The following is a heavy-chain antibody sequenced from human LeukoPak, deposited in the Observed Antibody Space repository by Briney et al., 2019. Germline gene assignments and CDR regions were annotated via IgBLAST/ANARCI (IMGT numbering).Heavy chain of an antibody. CDR2: IRYDGSNK. D-gene: IGHD3-3*01. CDR1: GFTFSSYG. J-gene: IGHJ4*02. CDR3: ARDGDYDFWSGYFGYFDY. Sequence: GGSPRLSCAASGFTFSSYGMHWVRQAPGKGLEWVAFIRYDGSNKYYADSVKGRFTISRDNSKNTLYLQMNSLRAEDTAVYYCARDGDYDFWSGYFGYFDYWGQGTLVTVSS. V-gene: IGHV3-30*02.